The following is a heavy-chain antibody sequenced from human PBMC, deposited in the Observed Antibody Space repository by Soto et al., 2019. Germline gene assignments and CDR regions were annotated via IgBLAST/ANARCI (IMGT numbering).Heavy chain of an antibody. CDR2: ISAYNGNT. D-gene: IGHD6-19*01. J-gene: IGHJ6*02. CDR1: GYTFTSYG. Sequence: ASVKVSCKASGYTFTSYGISWVRQAPGQGLEWMGWISAYNGNTNYAQKLQGRVTMTTDTSTSTAYMELRSLRSDDTAVYYCARGVAVAGTDYYYYYGMDVWGQGTTVTVSS. CDR3: ARGVAVAGTDYYYYYGMDV. V-gene: IGHV1-18*01.